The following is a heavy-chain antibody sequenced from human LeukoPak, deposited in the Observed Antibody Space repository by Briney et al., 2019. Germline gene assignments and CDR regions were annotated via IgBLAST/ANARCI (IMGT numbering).Heavy chain of an antibody. J-gene: IGHJ3*02. CDR1: GGSISSSSYY. CDR2: IYYSGST. D-gene: IGHD1-26*01. Sequence: PSGTLSLTCTVSGGSISSSSYYWGWLRQPPGKGLEWYGCIYYSGSTYYNPSLKSRVTISVDTSKNQFSLKLSSVTAADTAVYYCARDDDIGLLSGAFDIWGQGTMVTVSS. CDR3: ARDDDIGLLSGAFDI. V-gene: IGHV4-39*07.